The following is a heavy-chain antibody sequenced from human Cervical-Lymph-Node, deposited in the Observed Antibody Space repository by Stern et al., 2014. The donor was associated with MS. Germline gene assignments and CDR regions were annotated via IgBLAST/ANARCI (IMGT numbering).Heavy chain of an antibody. D-gene: IGHD2-15*01. CDR1: GFTFSNYA. CDR3: ARERGYCSGGRCYPYYFDS. Sequence: QVQLVESGGGVVQPGRSLRLSCAPSGFTFSNYAMPWVRQAPGKGPEWVAFVSNAGTKEFYADSVKGRFTISRDNSNSTLYLQMTSLTTEDTSVYFCARERGYCSGGRCYPYYFDSWGQGTLVVVSS. CDR2: VSNAGTKE. J-gene: IGHJ4*02. V-gene: IGHV3-30-3*01.